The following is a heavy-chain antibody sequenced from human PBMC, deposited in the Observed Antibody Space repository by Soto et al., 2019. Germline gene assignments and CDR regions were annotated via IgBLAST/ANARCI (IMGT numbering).Heavy chain of an antibody. D-gene: IGHD3-3*01. J-gene: IGHJ5*02. CDR2: INPSGGST. Sequence: GXSVKVSFNASGYTFTSYYIHLVRQSPGQGLEWMGIINPSGGSTNYAHKFQGRVTMTRDTSTNIVYMEMTSLRSEETAVYFCARGPYDFWSGYYSVFDHWGQGTLVTVSS. V-gene: IGHV1-46*03. CDR1: GYTFTSYY. CDR3: ARGPYDFWSGYYSVFDH.